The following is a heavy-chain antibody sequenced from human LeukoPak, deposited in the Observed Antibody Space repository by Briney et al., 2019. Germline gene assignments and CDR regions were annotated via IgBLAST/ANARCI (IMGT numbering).Heavy chain of an antibody. V-gene: IGHV3-23*01. CDR1: GFTFNNYA. J-gene: IGHJ6*01. CDR3: AKGVEYGIGV. CDR2: ISVSGGST. Sequence: QPGGSLRLSCAASGFTFNNYAMSWVRQAPGKGLEWVSTISVSGGSTYSADSVKGRFTISRDNSKNTLYLQMNSLRAEDTAVYYWAKGVEYGIGVWGQGTTVTGSS.